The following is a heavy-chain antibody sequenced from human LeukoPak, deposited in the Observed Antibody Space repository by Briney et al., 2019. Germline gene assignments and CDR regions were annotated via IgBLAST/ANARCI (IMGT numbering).Heavy chain of an antibody. CDR3: ARDSEGDGYNFDT. J-gene: IGHJ5*02. V-gene: IGHV3-74*01. CDR2: LNSDGSST. Sequence: PGGSLRLSCAASGFTFSTYWMHWVRQVPGKGLVWVSRLNSDGSSTTYADSVKGRFTISRDNSKNTLYLQMNSLRADDTAVYYCARDSEGDGYNFDTWGRGTLVTVSS. CDR1: GFTFSTYW. D-gene: IGHD5-24*01.